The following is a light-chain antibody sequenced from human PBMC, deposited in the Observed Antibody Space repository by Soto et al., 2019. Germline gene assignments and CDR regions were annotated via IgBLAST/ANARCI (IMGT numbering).Light chain of an antibody. CDR3: QQYNKWPYT. V-gene: IGKV3-15*01. CDR1: QSVSSN. CDR2: GAS. Sequence: EIVMTQSPATLSVSPGERAALSCRASQSVSSNFAWYQQKPGQAPRLLIYGASTRATGIPARFSGSGSGTEFILTISSLQSEDFAVYYCQQYNKWPYTFGQGTKVEIK. J-gene: IGKJ2*01.